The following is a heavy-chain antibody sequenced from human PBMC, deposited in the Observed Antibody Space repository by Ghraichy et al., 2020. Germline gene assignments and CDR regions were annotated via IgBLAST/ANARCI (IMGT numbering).Heavy chain of an antibody. CDR3: ARASSYYDSSGYDPLPHFDY. D-gene: IGHD3-22*01. CDR1: GGSITSGGYF. V-gene: IGHV4-31*02. Sequence: SQTLSLTCTVSGGSITSGGYFWSWIRQHPGKGLEWLGYIYYTGSTYYNPSLQSQVTISLDASKNQFSLKLSSVTAADTAVYYCARASSYYDSSGYDPLPHFDYWGQGTLVTVSS. CDR2: IYYTGST. J-gene: IGHJ4*02.